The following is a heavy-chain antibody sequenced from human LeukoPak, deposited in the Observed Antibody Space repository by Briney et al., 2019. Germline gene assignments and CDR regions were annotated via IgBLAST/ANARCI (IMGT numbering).Heavy chain of an antibody. V-gene: IGHV5-51*01. CDR1: GYSFTTYW. J-gene: IGHJ3*02. Sequence: GESLKISCKGSGYSFTTYWIGWVRQMPGKGLEWMGIIYPGDSDTRYSPSFQGQVTISADKSISTAYLQWSSLKASDTAMYYCARLHYSGSYSGSGAFDIWGQGTMVTVSS. CDR3: ARLHYSGSYSGSGAFDI. CDR2: IYPGDSDT. D-gene: IGHD1-26*01.